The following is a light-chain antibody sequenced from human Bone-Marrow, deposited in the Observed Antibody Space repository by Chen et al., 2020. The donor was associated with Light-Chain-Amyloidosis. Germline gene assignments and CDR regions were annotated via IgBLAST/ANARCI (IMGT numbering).Light chain of an antibody. Sequence: SALTQPPSVSGSPGQSFTISCTGTSSDGGGDNHGSWYQQHPDKAPKLMIYVVTIRPSWVPNRFSGYKSDSTASLAISGLQTEDGADYFCSSYTITNALVFGSGTRVTVL. J-gene: IGLJ1*01. CDR3: SSYTITNALV. V-gene: IGLV2-14*01. CDR2: VVT. CDR1: SSDGGGDNH.